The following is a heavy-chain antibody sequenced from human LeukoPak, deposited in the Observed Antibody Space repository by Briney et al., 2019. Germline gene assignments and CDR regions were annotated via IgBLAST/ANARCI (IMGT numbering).Heavy chain of an antibody. Sequence: EASVKVSCKASGYTFTGYYMHWVRQAPGQGLEWMGWINPNSGGTNYAQKFQGRVTMTRDTSISTAYMELSRLRSDDTAVYYCARAIAARSISYYYYYMDVWGKGTTVTVSS. V-gene: IGHV1-2*02. D-gene: IGHD6-6*01. CDR1: GYTFTGYY. J-gene: IGHJ6*03. CDR2: INPNSGGT. CDR3: ARAIAARSISYYYYYMDV.